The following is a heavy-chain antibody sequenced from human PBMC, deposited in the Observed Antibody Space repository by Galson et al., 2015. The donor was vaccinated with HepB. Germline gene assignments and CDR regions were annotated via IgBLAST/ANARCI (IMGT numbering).Heavy chain of an antibody. Sequence: SVKVSCKASGGTFSSYAISWVRQAPGQGLEWMGGIIPILGIANYAQKFQGRVTITADKPTSTAYMELSSLRSEDTAVYYCASSWRYYDSSDYWGQGTLVTVSS. CDR2: IIPILGIA. V-gene: IGHV1-69*10. CDR3: ASSWRYYDSSDY. D-gene: IGHD3-22*01. CDR1: GGTFSSYA. J-gene: IGHJ4*02.